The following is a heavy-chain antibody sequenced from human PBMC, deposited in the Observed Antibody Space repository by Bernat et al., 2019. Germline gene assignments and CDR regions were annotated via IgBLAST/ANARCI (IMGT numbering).Heavy chain of an antibody. V-gene: IGHV3-21*01. CDR2: ISSSSSYI. CDR3: ARDDTAMVPGYYYYYMDV. J-gene: IGHJ6*03. Sequence: EVQLVESGGGLVKPGGSLRLSCAASGFTFSSYSMNWVRQAPGKGLEWVSSISSSSSYIYYADSVKGRFTISRDNAKNSLYLQMNSLRDEDTAVYYCARDDTAMVPGYYYYYMDVWGKGTTVTVSS. CDR1: GFTFSSYS. D-gene: IGHD5-18*01.